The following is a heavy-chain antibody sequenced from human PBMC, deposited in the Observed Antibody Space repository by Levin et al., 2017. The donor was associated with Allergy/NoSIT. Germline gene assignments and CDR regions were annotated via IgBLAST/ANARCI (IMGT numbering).Heavy chain of an antibody. J-gene: IGHJ6*02. CDR2: ISAYNGNT. Sequence: GESLKISCKASGYTFTSYGISWVRQAPGQGLEWMGWISAYNGNTNYAQKLQGRVTMTTDTSTSTAYMELRSLRSDDTAVYYCARDKGRVLLDYGMDVWGQGTTVTVSS. CDR1: GYTFTSYG. CDR3: ARDKGRVLLDYGMDV. D-gene: IGHD2/OR15-2a*01. V-gene: IGHV1-18*01.